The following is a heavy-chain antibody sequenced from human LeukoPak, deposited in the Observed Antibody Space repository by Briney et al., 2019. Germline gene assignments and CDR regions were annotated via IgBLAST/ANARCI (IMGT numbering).Heavy chain of an antibody. D-gene: IGHD6-6*01. Sequence: PGGSLRLSCAASGFTFSSYGMHWVRQAPGKGLEWVAVISYDGSNKYYADSVKGRFTISRDNSKNTLYLQMNSLRADDTAVYYCAKAGRGSSSSYGLDYWGQGTLVTVSS. CDR3: AKAGRGSSSSYGLDY. CDR1: GFTFSSYG. J-gene: IGHJ4*02. CDR2: ISYDGSNK. V-gene: IGHV3-30*18.